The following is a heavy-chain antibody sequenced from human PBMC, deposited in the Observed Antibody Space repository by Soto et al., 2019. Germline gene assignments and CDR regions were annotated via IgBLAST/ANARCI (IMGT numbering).Heavy chain of an antibody. J-gene: IGHJ4*02. CDR2: ISGSGDNT. Sequence: HPGGSLRLSCAASGFTLSSSAMSWVRQAPGKGLEWVSAISGSGDNTYHADSVKGRFTISRDNSKNTLYLQMNSLRAEDTAVYYCXKRWGNRFLEPRDYFDYWGQGTLVTVSS. D-gene: IGHD3-3*01. CDR3: XKRWGNRFLEPRDYFDY. V-gene: IGHV3-23*01. CDR1: GFTLSSSA.